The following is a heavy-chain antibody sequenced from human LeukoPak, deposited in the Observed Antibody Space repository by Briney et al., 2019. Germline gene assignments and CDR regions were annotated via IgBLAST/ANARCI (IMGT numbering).Heavy chain of an antibody. CDR3: ARMRRTGDAFDI. CDR1: GGSISSGSYY. J-gene: IGHJ3*02. Sequence: PSETLSLTCTVSGGSISSGSYYWSWIRQPAGKGLEWIGRIYTSGSTNYNPSLKSRVTISVDTSKNQFSLKLSSVTAADTAVYYCARMRRTGDAFDIWGQGTMVTVSS. CDR2: IYTSGST. V-gene: IGHV4-61*02. D-gene: IGHD1-1*01.